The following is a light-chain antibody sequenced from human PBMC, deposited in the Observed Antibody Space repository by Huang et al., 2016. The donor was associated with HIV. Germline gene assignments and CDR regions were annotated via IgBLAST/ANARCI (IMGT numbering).Light chain of an antibody. V-gene: IGKV1-39*01. CDR2: DAS. Sequence: DIQMTQSPSSLSASVGDRVTITCRASQSITTNLNWYQQKPGKAPILLIYDASTLHSGVPSRFSGSGSGTDFTLTIFSLQPEDFATYHCHQTYGTPETFGQGTKVDIK. J-gene: IGKJ1*01. CDR1: QSITTN. CDR3: HQTYGTPET.